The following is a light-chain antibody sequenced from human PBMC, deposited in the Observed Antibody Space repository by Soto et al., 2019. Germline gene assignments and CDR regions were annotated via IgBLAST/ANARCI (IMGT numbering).Light chain of an antibody. Sequence: DIQLTQSPSFLSASVGDRVTITCRASQGTSSYLAWFQQKPGRAPKLLIYDASTLESGVPSRFSGTGSGTEFTFSITSLQPEDFGTYYCQQCYMGWTFGQGTKVDIK. CDR1: QGTSSY. V-gene: IGKV1-9*01. CDR2: DAS. CDR3: QQCYMGWT. J-gene: IGKJ1*01.